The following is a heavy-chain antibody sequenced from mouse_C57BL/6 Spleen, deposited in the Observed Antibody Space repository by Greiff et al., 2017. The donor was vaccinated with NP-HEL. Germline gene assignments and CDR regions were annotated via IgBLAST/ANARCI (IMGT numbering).Heavy chain of an antibody. CDR3: ARVYYGYAMDY. CDR2: SRNKANDYTT. J-gene: IGHJ4*01. Sequence: EVKLMESGGGLVQSGRSLRLSCATSGFTFSDFYMEWVRQAPGKGLEWIAASRNKANDYTTEYSASVKGRFIVSRDTSQSILYLQMNALRAEDTAIYYCARVYYGYAMDYWGQGTSVTVSS. CDR1: GFTFSDFY. V-gene: IGHV7-1*01. D-gene: IGHD1-1*01.